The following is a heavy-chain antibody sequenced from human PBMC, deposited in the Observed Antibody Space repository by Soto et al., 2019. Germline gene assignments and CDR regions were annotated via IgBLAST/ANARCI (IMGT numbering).Heavy chain of an antibody. CDR2: NIPMFGTA. CDR1: GGTFSTYA. Sequence: QVQLVQSGAEVKKPESSVKVSCKAPGGTFSTYAISWVRQAPGQGLEWMGGNIPMFGTATYAQRFQDRVTIPAEESTNTVYMELSSLRPEDTAVYFVARGIQLLLLPINDGYSGWRHGTLVTVSS. J-gene: IGHJ4*01. CDR3: ARGIQLLLLPINDGYSG. D-gene: IGHD1-26*01. V-gene: IGHV1-69*12.